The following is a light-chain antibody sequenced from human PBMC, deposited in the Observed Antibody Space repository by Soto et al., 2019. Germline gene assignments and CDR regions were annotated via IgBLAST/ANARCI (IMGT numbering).Light chain of an antibody. CDR1: QSISSW. Sequence: DIQMTQSPSTLSASVGDRVTITCLASQSISSWFAWYQQKPGKAPKLLIYDASSLESGVPSRFSGSGSGTEFTLTISSLQPDDFATYYCQQYNSYSTTFGQGTRLEIK. V-gene: IGKV1-5*01. CDR2: DAS. CDR3: QQYNSYSTT. J-gene: IGKJ5*01.